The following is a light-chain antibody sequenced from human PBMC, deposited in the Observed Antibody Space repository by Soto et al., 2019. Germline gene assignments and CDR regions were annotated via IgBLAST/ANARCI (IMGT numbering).Light chain of an antibody. J-gene: IGKJ1*01. CDR3: QQRGNWPLT. CDR1: QSVSSY. V-gene: IGKV3-11*01. CDR2: DAS. Sequence: EIVLTQSPATLSLSPGERATLSCRVSQSVSSYLAWYQQKPGQAPRLLIYDASNRATGIPARFSGSGSGTDFTLTISSLEPEDFAVYYCQQRGNWPLTFGQGTKVEIK.